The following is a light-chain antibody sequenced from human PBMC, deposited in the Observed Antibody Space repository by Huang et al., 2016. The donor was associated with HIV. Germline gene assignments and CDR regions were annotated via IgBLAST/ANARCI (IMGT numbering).Light chain of an antibody. CDR3: QQRNNWPLT. V-gene: IGKV3-11*01. CDR2: DAS. Sequence: EIVLTQSPATLSLSPGERATLSCRADQSVSNYLAWYQQKPGQAPRLLIFDASNRAAGIPARFSGSGSGTDFTLTISSLEPEDLAVYYCQQRNNWPLTFGGGTKVEI. J-gene: IGKJ4*01. CDR1: QSVSNY.